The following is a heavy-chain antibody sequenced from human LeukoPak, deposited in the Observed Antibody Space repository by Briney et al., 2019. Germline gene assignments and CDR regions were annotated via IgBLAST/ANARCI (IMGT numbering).Heavy chain of an antibody. D-gene: IGHD3-9*01. CDR3: ARPPEYYDILTGYLP. CDR1: GYTFTSYD. J-gene: IGHJ5*02. CDR2: IIPIFGTA. V-gene: IGHV1-69*13. Sequence: SVKVSCKASGYTFTSYDINWVRQATGQGLEWMGGIIPIFGTANYAQKFQGRVTITADESTSTAYMELSSLRSEDTAVYYCARPPEYYDILTGYLPWGQGTLVTVSS.